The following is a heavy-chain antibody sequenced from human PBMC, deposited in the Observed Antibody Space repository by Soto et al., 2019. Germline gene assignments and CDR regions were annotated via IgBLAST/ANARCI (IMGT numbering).Heavy chain of an antibody. J-gene: IGHJ2*01. CDR1: GYTLTDLS. CDR2: FDLEENEM. CDR3: ATFCGGNCNFSPPQNYWYFDL. D-gene: IGHD2-21*02. Sequence: VQLVQSGAEVKEPAASVTVSCKVAGYTLTDLSIHCGRQAPGKGLEWMGGFDLEENEMIYAQKFQGRITMTEDTSTDTVYMDLNSLRSEDTAAYYCATFCGGNCNFSPPQNYWYFDLWGRGTLVTVSS. V-gene: IGHV1-24*01.